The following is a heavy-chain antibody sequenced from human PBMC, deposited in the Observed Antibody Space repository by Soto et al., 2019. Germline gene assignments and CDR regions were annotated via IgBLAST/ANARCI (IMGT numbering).Heavy chain of an antibody. CDR1: GFTFSSYG. CDR3: AKAAYYYGSGSYYFIPYYFDY. CDR2: ISYDGSNK. D-gene: IGHD3-10*01. Sequence: GGSLRLSCAASGFTFSSYGMHWVRQAPGKGLEWVAVISYDGSNKYYADSVKGRFTISRDNSKNTLYLQMNSLRAEDTAVYYCAKAAYYYGSGSYYFIPYYFDYWGQGTLVTVSS. V-gene: IGHV3-30*18. J-gene: IGHJ4*02.